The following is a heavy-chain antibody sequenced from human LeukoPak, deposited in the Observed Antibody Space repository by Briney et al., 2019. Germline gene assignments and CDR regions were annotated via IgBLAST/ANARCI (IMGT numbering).Heavy chain of an antibody. Sequence: GRSLRLSCAASGFTFDDYAMHWVRQAPGKGLEWVSGISWNSGSIGYADSVKGRFTISRDNAKNSLYLQMNSLRAEDTALYYCAKAPDYYDSSGYYFDCWGQGTLVTVSS. J-gene: IGHJ4*02. V-gene: IGHV3-9*01. CDR3: AKAPDYYDSSGYYFDC. CDR1: GFTFDDYA. D-gene: IGHD3-22*01. CDR2: ISWNSGSI.